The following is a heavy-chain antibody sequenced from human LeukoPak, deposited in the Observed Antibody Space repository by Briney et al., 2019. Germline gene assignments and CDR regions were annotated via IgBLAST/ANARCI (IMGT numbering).Heavy chain of an antibody. CDR2: IYYSGST. J-gene: IGHJ3*02. D-gene: IGHD3-22*01. Sequence: PSETLSLTCTVSGGSISSYYWSWIRQPPGKGLEWIGYIYYSGSTNYNPSLKSRVTISVDTSKNQFSLKLSSVTAADTAVYYCARGERITMIVDAFDIWGQGTMVTVSS. CDR3: ARGERITMIVDAFDI. CDR1: GGSISSYY. V-gene: IGHV4-59*08.